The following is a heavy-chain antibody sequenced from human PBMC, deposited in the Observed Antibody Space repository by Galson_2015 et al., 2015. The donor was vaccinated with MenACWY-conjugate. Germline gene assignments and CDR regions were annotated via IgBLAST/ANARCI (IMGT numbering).Heavy chain of an antibody. D-gene: IGHD2/OR15-2a*01. CDR3: ARNRDGDY. CDR1: GYRFTNYW. CDR2: INPGDSDT. V-gene: IGHV5-51*01. Sequence: QSGAEVKKPGESLKISCQASGYRFTNYWIGWVRQMPGKGPEWMGIINPGDSDTRYSPSFQGQVIISADKSINTAYVQWSSLKASDTAMYYCARNRDGDYWGQGTLVTVSS. J-gene: IGHJ4*02.